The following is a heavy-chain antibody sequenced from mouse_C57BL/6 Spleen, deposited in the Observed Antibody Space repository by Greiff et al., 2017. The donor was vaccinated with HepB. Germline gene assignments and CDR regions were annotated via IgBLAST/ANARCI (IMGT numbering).Heavy chain of an antibody. CDR1: GYSITSGYY. CDR3: ARDLLLGFAY. V-gene: IGHV3-6*01. D-gene: IGHD1-1*01. CDR2: ISYDGSN. J-gene: IGHJ3*01. Sequence: VQLKESGPGLVKPSQSLSLTCSVTGYSITSGYYWNWIRQFPGNKLEWMGYISYDGSNNYNPSLKNRISITRDTSKNQFFLKLNAVTTEDTATYDGARDLLLGFAYWGQGTLVTVSA.